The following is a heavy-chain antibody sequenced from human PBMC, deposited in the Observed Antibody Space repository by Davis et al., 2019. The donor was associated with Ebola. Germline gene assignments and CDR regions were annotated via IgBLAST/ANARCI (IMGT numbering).Heavy chain of an antibody. D-gene: IGHD3-22*01. J-gene: IGHJ4*02. CDR1: GFTFSSYW. CDR2: INSDGSST. CDR3: ARVLYYYDSSGYYYFDY. Sequence: GESLKISCAASGFTFSSYWVHWVRQAPGKGLVWVSRINSDGSSTSYADSVKGRFTISRDNAKNTLYLQMNSLRAEDTAVYYCARVLYYYDSSGYYYFDYWGQGTLVTVSS. V-gene: IGHV3-74*01.